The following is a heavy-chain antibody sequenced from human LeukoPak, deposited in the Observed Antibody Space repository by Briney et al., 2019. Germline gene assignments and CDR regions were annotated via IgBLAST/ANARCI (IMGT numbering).Heavy chain of an antibody. CDR3: ARDLRSSGNYYYYGMDV. CDR2: IWYDGSNK. Sequence: GGSLRLSCAASGFTFSSYGMHWVRQARGKGLEWVAVIWYDGSNKYYADSVKGRFTISRDNSKNTLYLQMNSLRAEDTAVYYCARDLRSSGNYYYYGMDVWGKGTTVTVSS. CDR1: GFTFSSYG. J-gene: IGHJ6*04. V-gene: IGHV3-33*01. D-gene: IGHD3-10*01.